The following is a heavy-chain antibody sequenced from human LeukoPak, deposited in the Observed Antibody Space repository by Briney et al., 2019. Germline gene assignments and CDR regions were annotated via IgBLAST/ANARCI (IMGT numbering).Heavy chain of an antibody. D-gene: IGHD6-19*01. CDR1: GYTFTGYY. CDR3: ARDHSRGSGWYEPDYFDY. J-gene: IGHJ4*02. CDR2: INPNSGGT. Sequence: ASVKVSCKASGYTFTGYYMHWVRQAPGQGLEWMGWINPNSGGTNYAQKFQGRVTMTRDTSISTAYMELSRLRSDDTAVYYCARDHSRGSGWYEPDYFDYWGQGTLVTVSS. V-gene: IGHV1-2*02.